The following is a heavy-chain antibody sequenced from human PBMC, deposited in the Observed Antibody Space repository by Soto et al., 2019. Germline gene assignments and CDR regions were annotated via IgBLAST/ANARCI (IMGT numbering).Heavy chain of an antibody. J-gene: IGHJ4*02. CDR2: INRDGTST. CDR3: ARVGQGRYYFDY. V-gene: IGHV3-74*01. Sequence: EVQLVESGGGLVQPGGSLRLSCAGSGFTFSSYWMHWVRQAPGKGLVWVSRINRDGTSTSYADSVKGRFTISRDNAKNTLYLQMHSLRAEDTAVYYCARVGQGRYYFDYWGQGTLVTVSS. CDR1: GFTFSSYW.